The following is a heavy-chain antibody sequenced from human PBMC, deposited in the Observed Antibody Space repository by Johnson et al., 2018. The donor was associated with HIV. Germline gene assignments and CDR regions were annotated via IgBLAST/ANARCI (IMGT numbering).Heavy chain of an antibody. D-gene: IGHD1-26*01. J-gene: IGHJ3*01. V-gene: IGHV3-7*04. CDR3: ARELNSGNYDPWFERWESGAFDV. CDR1: GFTFSDYW. CDR2: IKYDGSDK. Sequence: EVQLVESGGGLVQPGGSLRLSCGASGFTFSDYWMSWVRQAPGKGLEWVASIKYDGSDKYYVDAVKGRLIISRDNVNNSLYLQMNSLRGEDTAVYYCARELNSGNYDPWFERWESGAFDVWGQGTLVTVSS.